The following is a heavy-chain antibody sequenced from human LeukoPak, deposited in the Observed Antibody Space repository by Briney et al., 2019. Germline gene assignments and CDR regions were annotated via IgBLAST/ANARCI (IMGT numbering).Heavy chain of an antibody. Sequence: GGSLRLSCAASGFTFSSYAMSCVPDAPGRGLEGVSAISGRGDSTYYADSVKGRFTISRDNSKNTLYLQMNSLRAEDTAVYYCAKGYYYDSSGYGGRGYYYYMDVWGKGTTVTVSS. V-gene: IGHV3-23*01. J-gene: IGHJ6*03. CDR3: AKGYYYDSSGYGGRGYYYYMDV. D-gene: IGHD3-22*01. CDR1: GFTFSSYA. CDR2: ISGRGDST.